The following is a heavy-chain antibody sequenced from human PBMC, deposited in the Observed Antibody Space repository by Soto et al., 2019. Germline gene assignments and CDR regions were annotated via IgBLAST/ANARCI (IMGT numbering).Heavy chain of an antibody. CDR1: GGSISSSSYY. CDR2: IYYSGST. V-gene: IGHV4-39*01. J-gene: IGHJ5*02. Sequence: SETLSLTCTVSGGSISSSSYYWGWIRQPPGKGLEWIGSIYYSGSTYYNPSLKSRVTISVDTSKNQFSLKLSSVTAADTAVYYCARPIRLRYSIAAAGTVVGWFDPWGQGTLVTVSS. CDR3: ARPIRLRYSIAAAGTVVGWFDP. D-gene: IGHD6-13*01.